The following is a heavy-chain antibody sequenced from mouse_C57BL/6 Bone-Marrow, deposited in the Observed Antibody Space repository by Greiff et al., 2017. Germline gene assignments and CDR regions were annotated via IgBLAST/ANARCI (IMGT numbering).Heavy chain of an antibody. Sequence: QVQLQQPGAELVKPGASVKMSCKASGYTFTSYWITWVKQRPGQGLEWIGDIYPTSGRTKYTEKFKSKAILTVDTSSNTAYMQLSSLTSEDSAVFYCARSGPLGRSFDYWGQGTTLTVSS. D-gene: IGHD4-1*01. J-gene: IGHJ2*01. V-gene: IGHV1-55*01. CDR2: IYPTSGRT. CDR3: ARSGPLGRSFDY. CDR1: GYTFTSYW.